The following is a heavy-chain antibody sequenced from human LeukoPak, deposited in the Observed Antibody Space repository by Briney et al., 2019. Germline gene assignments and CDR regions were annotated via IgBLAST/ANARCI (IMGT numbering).Heavy chain of an antibody. CDR2: VSSSSTYI. V-gene: IGHV3-21*01. Sequence: GGSLRLSCAASGFTFTSYTMNWVRQAPGKGLEWVSSVSSSSTYIYHADSVKGRFTISRDNAKTSLSLQMNSLRAEDTAVYFCARRGSGKTFYSMDVWGKGTTVTVSS. CDR1: GFTFTSYT. CDR3: ARRGSGKTFYSMDV. D-gene: IGHD3-10*01. J-gene: IGHJ6*03.